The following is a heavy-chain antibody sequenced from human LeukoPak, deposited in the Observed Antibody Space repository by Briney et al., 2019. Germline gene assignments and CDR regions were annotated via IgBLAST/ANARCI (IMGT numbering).Heavy chain of an antibody. CDR1: GGTFSIYA. D-gene: IGHD6-13*01. Sequence: SVKVSCKASGGTFSIYAISWVRQAPGQGLEWMGRIIPILGIANYAQKFQGRVTITADKSTSTAYMELSSLRSEDTAVYYCARSRRRIAAAGRYYYYGMDVWGQGTTVTVSS. J-gene: IGHJ6*02. CDR2: IIPILGIA. V-gene: IGHV1-69*04. CDR3: ARSRRRIAAAGRYYYYGMDV.